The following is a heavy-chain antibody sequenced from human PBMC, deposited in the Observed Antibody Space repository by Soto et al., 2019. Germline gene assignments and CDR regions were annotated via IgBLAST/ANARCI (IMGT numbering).Heavy chain of an antibody. V-gene: IGHV1-69*12. D-gene: IGHD1-26*01. CDR1: VGTFSSYA. CDR2: IIPIFGTA. Sequence: QVQLVQSGAEVKKPGSSVKVSCKASVGTFSSYAISWVRQAPGQGLEWMGGIIPIFGTANYAQKFQGRVTITADEYTSTAYMELSSLRSEDTAVYYCARERYSGSYLLYLDYWGQGTLVTVSS. CDR3: ARERYSGSYLLYLDY. J-gene: IGHJ4*02.